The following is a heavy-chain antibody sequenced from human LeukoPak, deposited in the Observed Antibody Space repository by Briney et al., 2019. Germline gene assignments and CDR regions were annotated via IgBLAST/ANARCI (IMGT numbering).Heavy chain of an antibody. J-gene: IGHJ4*02. CDR2: ISYSGTT. D-gene: IGHD4-17*01. V-gene: IGHV4-39*07. Sequence: SETLSLTCTVSGGSISSSGYYWGWVRQPPGGGLEWIGSISYSGTTFDNPSLKSRVTISVDTSKNQFSLKLSSVTAADTAVYYCARLTVTNLSGDYWGQGTLVTVSS. CDR1: GGSISSSGYY. CDR3: ARLTVTNLSGDY.